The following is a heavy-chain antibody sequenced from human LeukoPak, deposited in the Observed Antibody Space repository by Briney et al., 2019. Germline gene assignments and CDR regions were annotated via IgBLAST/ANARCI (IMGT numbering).Heavy chain of an antibody. CDR1: GFTFSSYG. D-gene: IGHD3-9*01. CDR3: AKEGGTGRSYYDILTDYLFDY. Sequence: PGGSLRLSCAASGFTFSSYGMHWVRQAPGKGLEWVAFIRYDGSNKYYADSVKGRFAISRDNSMNTLYLQMNSLRAEDTAVYYCAKEGGTGRSYYDILTDYLFDYWGQGTLVTVSS. J-gene: IGHJ4*02. V-gene: IGHV3-30*02. CDR2: IRYDGSNK.